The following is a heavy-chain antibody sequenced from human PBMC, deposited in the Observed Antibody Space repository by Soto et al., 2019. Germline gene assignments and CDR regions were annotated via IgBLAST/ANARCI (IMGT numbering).Heavy chain of an antibody. V-gene: IGHV1-8*01. CDR2: ISPDSGYT. D-gene: IGHD7-27*01. CDR1: GYTFSTYD. Sequence: QVQLVQSGAEVKRPGASVKVSCKASGYTFSTYDINWVRQAPGQGLEWMGWISPDSGYTGYSQRFQGTVTLTRDTSTSTAYMELSSLSSEDTAVYYCARAGSTGDLWAWYFDLWGRGTLVTVSS. J-gene: IGHJ2*01. CDR3: ARAGSTGDLWAWYFDL.